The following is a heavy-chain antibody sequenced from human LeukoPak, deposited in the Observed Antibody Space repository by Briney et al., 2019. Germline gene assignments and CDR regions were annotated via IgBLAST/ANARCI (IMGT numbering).Heavy chain of an antibody. Sequence: ASVKVSCKASGYTFTSYYMHWVRQAPGQGLEWMGIINPSGGSTSYAQKFQGRVTMTRDMSTSTVYMELSSLRSEDTAVYYCARSIAAAGTGYYYYYYYMDVWGKGTTVTISS. J-gene: IGHJ6*03. V-gene: IGHV1-46*01. D-gene: IGHD6-13*01. CDR2: INPSGGST. CDR3: ARSIAAAGTGYYYYYYYMDV. CDR1: GYTFTSYY.